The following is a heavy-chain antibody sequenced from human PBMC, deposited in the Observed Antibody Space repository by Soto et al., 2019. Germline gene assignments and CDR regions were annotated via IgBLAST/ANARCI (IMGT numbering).Heavy chain of an antibody. CDR2: YYPSGTI. CDR3: ATYTAFANYYFDY. V-gene: IGHV4-30-2*01. D-gene: IGHD3-16*01. J-gene: IGHJ4*02. CDR1: GVSITTNGYS. Sequence: PSETLSLTCVVSGVSITTNGYSWSWNRQPPRKGLELLGDYYPSGTIFYTPTLNRLFTISADTSNYQFSLKLTSVTPAATAVYFCATYTAFANYYFDYWGRGTLVTVSS.